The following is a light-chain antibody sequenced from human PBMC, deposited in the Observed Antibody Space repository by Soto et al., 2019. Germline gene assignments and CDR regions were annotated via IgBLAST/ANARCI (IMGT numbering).Light chain of an antibody. V-gene: IGKV3-15*01. CDR1: QSIGTN. CDR3: QQYNDWQPLT. Sequence: EIVMTQSPATLSVSPGERVTLSCGASQSIGTNVAWYQQKPGQAPRLLFYGAYNRATGIPARFSGSGSGTEFTLTVSSLQSEDFALYFCQQYNDWQPLTFGGGTKVEIK. J-gene: IGKJ4*01. CDR2: GAY.